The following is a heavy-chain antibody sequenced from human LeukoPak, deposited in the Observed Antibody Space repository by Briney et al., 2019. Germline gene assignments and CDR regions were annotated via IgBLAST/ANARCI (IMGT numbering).Heavy chain of an antibody. CDR2: FDPEDGET. V-gene: IGHV1-24*01. D-gene: IGHD1-1*01. Sequence: ASVKVSCKVSGYTLTELSMHWVRQAPGKGREWMGGFDPEDGETIYAQKFQGRVTMTEDTSTDTAYMELSSLRSEDTAVYYCATDPGAGTTAFLAFDIWGQGTMVTVSS. CDR3: ATDPGAGTTAFLAFDI. CDR1: GYTLTELS. J-gene: IGHJ3*02.